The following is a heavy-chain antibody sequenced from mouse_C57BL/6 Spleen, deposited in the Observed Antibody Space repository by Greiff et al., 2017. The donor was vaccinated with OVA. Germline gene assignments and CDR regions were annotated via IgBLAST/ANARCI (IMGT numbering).Heavy chain of an antibody. D-gene: IGHD2-4*01. Sequence: VQLQQSGAELVKPGASVKLSCTASGFNIKDYYMHWVKQRTEQGLEWIGRIDPEDGETKYAPKFTGKATITADTSSNTAYLQLSSLTSEDTAVYYCASYDYGEGAMDYWGQGTSVTVSS. V-gene: IGHV14-2*01. J-gene: IGHJ4*01. CDR3: ASYDYGEGAMDY. CDR1: GFNIKDYY. CDR2: IDPEDGET.